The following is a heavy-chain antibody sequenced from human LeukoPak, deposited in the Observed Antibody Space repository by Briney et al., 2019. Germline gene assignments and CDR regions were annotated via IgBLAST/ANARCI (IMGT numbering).Heavy chain of an antibody. CDR1: GYTLTSYD. CDR2: MNPNSGNT. Sequence: ASVKVSCKASGYTLTSYDINWVRQATGQGLEWMGWMNPNSGNTGYAQKFQGRVTMTRNTSISTAYMELSSLRSEDTAVYYCARGRYSGYYYYYYYMDVWGKGTTVTVSS. CDR3: ARGRYSGYYYYYYYMDV. J-gene: IGHJ6*03. D-gene: IGHD3-10*01. V-gene: IGHV1-8*01.